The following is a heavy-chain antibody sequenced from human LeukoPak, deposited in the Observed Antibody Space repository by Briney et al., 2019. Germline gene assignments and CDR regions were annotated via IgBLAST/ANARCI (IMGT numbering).Heavy chain of an antibody. D-gene: IGHD3-10*01. CDR3: ARVGGR. J-gene: IGHJ4*02. Sequence: GGSLRLSCAASGLTVSKSYMSWVRQAPGKGLESVSVIYSGGSTYYADSVRGRFIISRDNSKNTLYLQMNSLRVEDTAVYYCARVGGRWGQGTLVTVSS. V-gene: IGHV3-53*01. CDR2: IYSGGST. CDR1: GLTVSKSY.